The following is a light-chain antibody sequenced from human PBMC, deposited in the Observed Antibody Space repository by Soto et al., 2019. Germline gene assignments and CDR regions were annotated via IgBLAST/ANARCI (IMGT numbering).Light chain of an antibody. V-gene: IGKV1-33*01. CDR3: QQYENFPVT. CDR1: HDIRKY. J-gene: IGKJ5*01. Sequence: DIQMTQSPSSLSASVGDRVTITCQASHDIRKYLNWYQQKPGKAPKLLIYDASNLETGVPSRFTGSGSGTDFTFTISSLQPEDIATYYCQQYENFPVTFGQGTRLESK. CDR2: DAS.